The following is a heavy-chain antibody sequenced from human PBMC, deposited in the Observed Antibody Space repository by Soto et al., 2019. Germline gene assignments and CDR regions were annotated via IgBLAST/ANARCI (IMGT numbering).Heavy chain of an antibody. V-gene: IGHV2-5*02. CDR3: AHRRGFRGITSDY. J-gene: IGHJ4*02. CDR2: IYWDDDK. D-gene: IGHD3-10*01. CDR1: GFSLSTNVVG. Sequence: QITLKESGPTLVKPTQTLTLTCTSSGFSLSTNVVGVGWIRQPPGKALEWLALIYWDDDKRYSPSLKSRLTITKGTSKNQVVLTMTNMDPVDTASYYCAHRRGFRGITSDYWGQGMLVTVSS.